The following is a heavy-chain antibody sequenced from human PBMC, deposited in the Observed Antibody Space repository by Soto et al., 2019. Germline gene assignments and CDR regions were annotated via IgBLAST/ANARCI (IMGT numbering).Heavy chain of an antibody. J-gene: IGHJ4*02. V-gene: IGHV3-23*01. D-gene: IGHD3-3*01. Sequence: PGGSLRLSCAASGFTFSSDAMSRGGQAPGKGLEWVSAIRGSGGSTYYADSVKGRCTFSRDNSKNTLYLQLNSMLAEDTAVYYCAKDFWSESAPTHFDYWGQGTLVTVSS. CDR2: IRGSGGST. CDR3: AKDFWSESAPTHFDY. CDR1: GFTFSSDA.